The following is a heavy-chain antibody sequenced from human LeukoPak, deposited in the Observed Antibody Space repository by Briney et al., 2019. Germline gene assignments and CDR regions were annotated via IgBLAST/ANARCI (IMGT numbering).Heavy chain of an antibody. D-gene: IGHD2-2*01. CDR2: ISYDGSNK. V-gene: IGHV3-30*18. CDR3: AKPTPLLSAAMAGSEY. Sequence: PGGSLRLSCAASGFTFSNYGMHWVRQAPGQGLEWVAIISYDGSNKNHADSVKGRFSISRDNSKNTLYLQMTSLRAEDTAVPYCAKPTPLLSAAMAGSEYWGQGTLVTVSS. J-gene: IGHJ4*02. CDR1: GFTFSNYG.